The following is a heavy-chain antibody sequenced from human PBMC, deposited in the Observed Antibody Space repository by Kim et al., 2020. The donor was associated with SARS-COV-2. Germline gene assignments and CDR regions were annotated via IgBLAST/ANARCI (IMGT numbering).Heavy chain of an antibody. J-gene: IGHJ6*02. CDR2: INPSGGST. V-gene: IGHV1-46*01. Sequence: ASVKVSCKASGYTFTSYYMHWVRQAPGQGLEWMGIINPSGGSTSYAQKFQGRVTMTRDTSTSTVYMELSSLRSEDTAVYYCASDTDDYSLHYGMDVWGQGTTVTVSS. D-gene: IGHD4-4*01. CDR3: ASDTDDYSLHYGMDV. CDR1: GYTFTSYY.